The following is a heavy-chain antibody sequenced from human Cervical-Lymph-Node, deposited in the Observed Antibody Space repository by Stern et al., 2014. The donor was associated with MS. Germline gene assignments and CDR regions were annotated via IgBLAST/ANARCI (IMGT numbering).Heavy chain of an antibody. Sequence: EVQLVESGGQLVLPGGALRLSCVASEFSFSTYWMHWVRQVPGKGLEWVSRIDNDGRTTAYADSVKGRFTISRDNAKSAVYLQMNNLRVEDSAVYYCARDLGDMVASISQYYYGMDVWGQGTTVTVSS. CDR3: ARDLGDMVASISQYYYGMDV. V-gene: IGHV3-74*01. CDR2: IDNDGRTT. CDR1: EFSFSTYW. J-gene: IGHJ6*02. D-gene: IGHD5-12*01.